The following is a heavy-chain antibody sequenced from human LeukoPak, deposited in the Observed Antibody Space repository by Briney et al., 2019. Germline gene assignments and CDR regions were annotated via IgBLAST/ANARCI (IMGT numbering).Heavy chain of an antibody. J-gene: IGHJ5*02. V-gene: IGHV3-30*02. CDR1: GFTLSSYG. Sequence: PGGSLRLSCAASGFTLSSYGMHWVRQAPGKGLEWVAFIRFDGSNKYYADSVKGRFTISRDNSKNTLYLQMNSLRAEDTAVYYCAKDIEAYCGNDCLNWFDPWGQGTLVTVSS. CDR3: AKDIEAYCGNDCLNWFDP. D-gene: IGHD2-21*01. CDR2: IRFDGSNK.